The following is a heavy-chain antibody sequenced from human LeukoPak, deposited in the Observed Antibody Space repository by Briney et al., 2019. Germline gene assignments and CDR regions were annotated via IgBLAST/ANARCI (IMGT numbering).Heavy chain of an antibody. Sequence: ASVKVSCKASGYTFTGYYMHWVRQAPGQGLEWMGWINPNSGGTNYAQKFQGRVTMTRDTSISTAYMELSRLRFDDTAVYYCARDPAIYYESDYYFDYWGQGTLVTVSS. V-gene: IGHV1-2*02. J-gene: IGHJ4*02. CDR3: ARDPAIYYESDYYFDY. CDR2: INPNSGGT. CDR1: GYTFTGYY. D-gene: IGHD3-22*01.